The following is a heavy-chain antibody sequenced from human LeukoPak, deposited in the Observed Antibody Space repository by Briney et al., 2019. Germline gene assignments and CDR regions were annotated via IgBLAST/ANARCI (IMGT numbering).Heavy chain of an antibody. CDR2: ISSSSSYI. V-gene: IGHV3-21*01. Sequence: GGSLRLSCAASGFTFSSYSMNWVRQAPGKGLEWVSSISSSSSYIYYADSVKGRFTISRDNAKNSLYLQMNSLRAEDTAVYYCAKAPGPPDYYDSSGYYPVEYFQHWGQGTLVTVSS. CDR1: GFTFSSYS. D-gene: IGHD3-22*01. CDR3: AKAPGPPDYYDSSGYYPVEYFQH. J-gene: IGHJ1*01.